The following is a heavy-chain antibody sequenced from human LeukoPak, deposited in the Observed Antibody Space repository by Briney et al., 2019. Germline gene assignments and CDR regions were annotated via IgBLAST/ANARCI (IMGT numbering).Heavy chain of an antibody. V-gene: IGHV3-13*01. CDR2: ITTAGET. CDR1: GFIYSNYD. CDR3: VRRGLRELASDY. D-gene: IGHD1-26*01. J-gene: IGHJ4*02. Sequence: GGSLRLSCAASGFIYSNYDIHWVRQATGKGLEWVSAITTAGETYYAASVKGRLTISRENAKNSLYLQMNSLRAEDTAVYYCVRRGLRELASDYWGQGALVTVSS.